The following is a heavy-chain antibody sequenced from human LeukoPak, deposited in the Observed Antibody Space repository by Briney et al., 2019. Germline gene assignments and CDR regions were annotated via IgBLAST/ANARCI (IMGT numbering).Heavy chain of an antibody. Sequence: ASVKVSCKASGYTFTTHDINWVRQATGQGLEWLGWTSPNSGDTGYAQKFQGGVTMTSDSSISTAYMELSGLRSEDTAIYYCVRTPPNWGFDYWGQGTLVTVSS. J-gene: IGHJ4*02. CDR3: VRTPPNWGFDY. V-gene: IGHV1-8*01. D-gene: IGHD7-27*01. CDR2: TSPNSGDT. CDR1: GYTFTTHD.